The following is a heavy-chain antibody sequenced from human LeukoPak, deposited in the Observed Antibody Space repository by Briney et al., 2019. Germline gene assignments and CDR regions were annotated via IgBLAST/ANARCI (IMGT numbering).Heavy chain of an antibody. CDR3: ARCEWHYYHYYMDV. CDR2: ISSSDSPI. D-gene: IGHD3-3*01. CDR1: GFTFSSYE. V-gene: IGHV3-48*03. J-gene: IGHJ6*03. Sequence: GGSLRLSCAASGFTFSSYEMNWVRQAPGKGLEWVSYISSSDSPIYYADSVKGRFTISRDNAKNSLFLQMNSLGAEDTAVYYCARCEWHYYHYYMDVWGKGTTVTVSS.